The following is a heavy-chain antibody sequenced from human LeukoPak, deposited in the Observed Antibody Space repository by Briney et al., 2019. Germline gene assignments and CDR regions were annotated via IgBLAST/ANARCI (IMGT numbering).Heavy chain of an antibody. CDR1: RSFFNTYW. CDR2: ISPDDSYT. Sequence: GESLPISCVGSRSFFNTYWAAWVRQPPGKGLEGMGIISPDDSYTRYSPSFAGHITISADKSISTAYLQWTSLKASDSAMYYCARYTGSFTPLDYWGQGTLVTVSS. D-gene: IGHD3-10*01. V-gene: IGHV5-51*01. J-gene: IGHJ4*02. CDR3: ARYTGSFTPLDY.